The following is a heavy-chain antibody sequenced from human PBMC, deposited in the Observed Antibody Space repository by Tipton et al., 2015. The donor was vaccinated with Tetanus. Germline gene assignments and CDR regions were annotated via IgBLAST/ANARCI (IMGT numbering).Heavy chain of an antibody. CDR1: GFTFSDYY. J-gene: IGHJ4*02. D-gene: IGHD1-26*01. Sequence: SLRLSCTASGFTFSDYYMSWIRQAPGKGLEGVSYIGSSGSTIYYADSVKGRFTISRDNAKNSLYLQMNSLRAEDTAVYYCAKVRGTLRYSFDNWGQGTLVTVSS. CDR2: IGSSGSTI. V-gene: IGHV3-11*01. CDR3: AKVRGTLRYSFDN.